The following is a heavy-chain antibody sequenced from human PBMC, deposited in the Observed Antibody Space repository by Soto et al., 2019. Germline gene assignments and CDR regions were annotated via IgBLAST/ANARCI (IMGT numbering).Heavy chain of an antibody. V-gene: IGHV4-4*07. Sequence: QVLLQESGPGLVKPSETLSLTCTVSGGSISDFYWSWIQLPAGKGLEWIGRVYSRGTTYSNPSLKSRVTMSVDTSKNQFSLHVRFVTAADTAVYYCAREGYKTYYYGMDVWGQGTPVTVSS. D-gene: IGHD3-10*01. J-gene: IGHJ6*02. CDR3: AREGYKTYYYGMDV. CDR1: GGSISDFY. CDR2: VYSRGTT.